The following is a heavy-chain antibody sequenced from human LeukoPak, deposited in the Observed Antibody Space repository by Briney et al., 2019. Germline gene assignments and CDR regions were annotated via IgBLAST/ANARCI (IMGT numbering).Heavy chain of an antibody. D-gene: IGHD3-10*01. CDR2: IYYSGST. J-gene: IGHJ5*02. Sequence: PSETLSLTCAVYGGSFSGYFWSWIRQPPGKGLEWIGYIYYSGSTNYNPSLKSRVTISVDTSKNQFSLKLSSVTAADTAVYYCAGTYYYGSGSVDWFDPWGQGTLVTVSS. CDR1: GGSFSGYF. V-gene: IGHV4-59*01. CDR3: AGTYYYGSGSVDWFDP.